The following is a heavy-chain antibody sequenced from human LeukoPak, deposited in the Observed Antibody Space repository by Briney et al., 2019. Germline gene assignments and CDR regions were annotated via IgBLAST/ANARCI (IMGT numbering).Heavy chain of an antibody. Sequence: GGSLRLSCAASGFTFSSYSMNWVRQAPGKGLEWVSSISSSSSYIYYADSVKGRFTISRDNAKNSLYLQMNSLRAEDTAVYHCAREVDSSSWYPGPSADYWGQGTLVTVSS. D-gene: IGHD6-13*01. CDR1: GFTFSSYS. V-gene: IGHV3-21*01. CDR3: AREVDSSSWYPGPSADY. J-gene: IGHJ4*02. CDR2: ISSSSSYI.